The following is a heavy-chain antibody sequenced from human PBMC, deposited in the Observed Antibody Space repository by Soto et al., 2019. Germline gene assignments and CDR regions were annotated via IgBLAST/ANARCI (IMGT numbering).Heavy chain of an antibody. D-gene: IGHD3-10*01. Sequence: PPGKGLEWIGSIYYSGRTYYNPSLKSRATISVDTSKNQFSLKLSSGTAADTAVYFFSSRGGNTSLTSGMGVW. J-gene: IGHJ6*01. V-gene: IGHV4-39*01. CDR2: IYYSGRT. CDR3: SSRGGNTSLTSGMGV.